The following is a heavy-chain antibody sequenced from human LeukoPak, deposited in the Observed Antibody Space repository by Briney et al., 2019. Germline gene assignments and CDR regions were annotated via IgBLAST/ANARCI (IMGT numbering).Heavy chain of an antibody. D-gene: IGHD2-2*01. CDR1: GYIFSTYD. J-gene: IGHJ4*02. CDR2: MYPDSGNT. Sequence: GGSLKVSCTASGYIFSTYDINWVRQAPGQGLEWMAWMYPDSGNTHYAQTFQGRVTMTRDTSKNTAYMDLSSLRAEDTAVYYCARASRYCRSTSCNGFDYWGQGTLVTVSS. V-gene: IGHV1-8*01. CDR3: ARASRYCRSTSCNGFDY.